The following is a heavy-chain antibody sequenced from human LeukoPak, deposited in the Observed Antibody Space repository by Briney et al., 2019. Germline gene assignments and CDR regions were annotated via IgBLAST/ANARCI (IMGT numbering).Heavy chain of an antibody. V-gene: IGHV1-46*01. CDR1: GYTFTLYF. CDR2: INPTGVST. CDR3: ARASDLNDAFDI. J-gene: IGHJ3*02. Sequence: ASAKVSCKASGYTFTLYFMHWVRQAPGPGLEWMGVINPTGVSTIYAQKFQGRVTMTGDTSTSTVTMELSSLRSEDTAVYYCARASDLNDAFDIWGQGTTVTVSS. D-gene: IGHD6-6*01.